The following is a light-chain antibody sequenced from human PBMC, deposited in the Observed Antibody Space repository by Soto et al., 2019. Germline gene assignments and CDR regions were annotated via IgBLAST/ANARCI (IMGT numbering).Light chain of an antibody. CDR2: LGS. CDR1: QSLLHSNGYDS. J-gene: IGKJ1*01. CDR3: MQALQSPPT. Sequence: EIVMTQSPLSLPVTPGEPASISCRSSQSLLHSNGYDSLDWYLQKPGQSPQLLIYLGSNRASGVPARFSGSGSGTDFTLKISRGEADDVGVYYCMQALQSPPTFGQGTKGEIK. V-gene: IGKV2-28*01.